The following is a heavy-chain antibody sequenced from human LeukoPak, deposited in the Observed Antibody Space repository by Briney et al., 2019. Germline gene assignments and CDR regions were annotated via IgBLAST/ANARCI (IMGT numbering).Heavy chain of an antibody. J-gene: IGHJ4*02. Sequence: GGSLRLSCGASGFTFSSYCMSWVRQVPGKGLEWVANIDQDGSEKYYVDSVKGRFTISRDNAENSLYLQMDSLRAEDTAVYYCARERGYVYWGQGTLVTVSS. V-gene: IGHV3-7*01. D-gene: IGHD5-18*01. CDR2: IDQDGSEK. CDR1: GFTFSSYC. CDR3: ARERGYVY.